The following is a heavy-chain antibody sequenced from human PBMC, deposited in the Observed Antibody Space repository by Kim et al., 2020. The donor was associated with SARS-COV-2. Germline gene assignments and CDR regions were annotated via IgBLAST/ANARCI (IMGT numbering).Heavy chain of an antibody. CDR1: GFTVTTYY. CDR3: ARSPTYYSGPDY. Sequence: GGSLRLSCAASGFTVTTYYMTWVRQAPGKGLEWVSVFYSGGSTYYADSVKGRFSISRDNSKNTVYLEMNSLRGDDTAVYYCARSPTYYSGPDYWGQGTLVTVSS. J-gene: IGHJ4*02. V-gene: IGHV3-53*01. D-gene: IGHD1-26*01. CDR2: FYSGGST.